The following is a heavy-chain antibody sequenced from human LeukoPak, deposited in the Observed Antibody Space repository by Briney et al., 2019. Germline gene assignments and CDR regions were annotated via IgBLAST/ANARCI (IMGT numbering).Heavy chain of an antibody. Sequence: GRSLRLSCAASGFTFDDYAMHWVRQAPGKGLEWVSGISWNSGSIGYADSVKGRFTISRDNAKNSLYLQMNSLRAEDTALYYCAKDILGYYDSSGYPDYWGQGTLVTVSS. V-gene: IGHV3-9*01. CDR1: GFTFDDYA. D-gene: IGHD3-22*01. CDR3: AKDILGYYDSSGYPDY. J-gene: IGHJ4*02. CDR2: ISWNSGSI.